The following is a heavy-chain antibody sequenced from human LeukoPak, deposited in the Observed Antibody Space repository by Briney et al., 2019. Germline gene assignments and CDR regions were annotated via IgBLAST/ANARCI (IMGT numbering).Heavy chain of an antibody. CDR2: IYYSGST. Sequence: SETLSLTCTVSGGSISSYYWSWIRQPPGKGLEWIGYIYYSGSTNYNPSLKSRVTISVDTSKNQFSLKLSSVTAADTAVYYCARSPASSWKPNWFDPWGQGTLVTVSS. CDR3: ARSPASSWKPNWFDP. CDR1: GGSISSYY. J-gene: IGHJ5*02. V-gene: IGHV4-59*01. D-gene: IGHD6-13*01.